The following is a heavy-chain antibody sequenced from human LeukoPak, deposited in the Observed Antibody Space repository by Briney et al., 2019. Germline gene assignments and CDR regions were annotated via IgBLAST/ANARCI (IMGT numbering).Heavy chain of an antibody. J-gene: IGHJ3*02. D-gene: IGHD2-21*02. Sequence: NPSETLSLTCTVSGVSISSSSYYWGWIRQPPGKWLEWIGSIYYSGSTYYNPSLKSRVTISVDTSKNQFSLKLSSVTAADTAVYYCASLAYCGGDCPHDAFDIWGQGTMVTVSS. V-gene: IGHV4-39*07. CDR3: ASLAYCGGDCPHDAFDI. CDR2: IYYSGST. CDR1: GVSISSSSYY.